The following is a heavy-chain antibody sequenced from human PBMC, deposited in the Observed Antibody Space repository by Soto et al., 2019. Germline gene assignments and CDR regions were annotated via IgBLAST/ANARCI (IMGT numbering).Heavy chain of an antibody. D-gene: IGHD1-26*01. CDR2: IIPIFGTA. CDR3: ARVRKWVGGEYSPVPYYYGMDV. V-gene: IGHV1-69*13. CDR1: GGTFSSYA. Sequence: SVKVSCKASGGTFSSYAISWVRQAPGQGLEWMGGIIPIFGTANYAQKFQGRVTITADESTSTAYMELSSLRSEDTAVYYCARVRKWVGGEYSPVPYYYGMDVWGQGTTVTVSS. J-gene: IGHJ6*02.